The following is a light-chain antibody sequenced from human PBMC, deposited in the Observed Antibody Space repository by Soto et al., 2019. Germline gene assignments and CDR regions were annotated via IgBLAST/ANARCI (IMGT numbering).Light chain of an antibody. CDR2: GAS. Sequence: SPSAVTASVVDRVTLTSRASNSIRSWLAWYQQNPGQPPRLLIYGASRRATGIPDRFRGSGSGTDFTIIISTLDPEDFAVYYWHQYVSSWTFGQGTKVDIK. V-gene: IGKV3-20*01. CDR3: HQYVSSWT. CDR1: NSIRSW. J-gene: IGKJ1*01.